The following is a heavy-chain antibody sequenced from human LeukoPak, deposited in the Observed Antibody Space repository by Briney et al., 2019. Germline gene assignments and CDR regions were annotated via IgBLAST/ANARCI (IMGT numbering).Heavy chain of an antibody. D-gene: IGHD6-13*01. CDR2: IYSGGST. J-gene: IGHJ4*02. CDR3: ARGGGSSWYYY. Sequence: GGSLRLSCAASGFTFSSYAMNWVRQAPGKGLEWVSVIYSGGSTYYADSVKGRFTISRDNSRNTLYLQMNSLRAEDTAVYYCARGGGSSWYYYWGQGTLVTVSS. V-gene: IGHV3-53*01. CDR1: GFTFSSYA.